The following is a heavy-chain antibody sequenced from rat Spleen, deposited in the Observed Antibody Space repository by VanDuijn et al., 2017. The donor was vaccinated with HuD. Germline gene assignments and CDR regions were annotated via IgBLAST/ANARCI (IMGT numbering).Heavy chain of an antibody. CDR1: GLTFSNYG. Sequence: EVKLVESGGGIVQPGRSMKLSCVASGLTFSNYGMAWVRQAPRKGLEWVAYISYDGSSTYYRDSVKGRFTISRDNAKSTLYLQMDSLRSEDTATYYCARGYTLDYWGQGVMVTVSS. CDR2: ISYDGSST. CDR3: ARGYTLDY. V-gene: IGHV5-29*01. D-gene: IGHD1-11*01. J-gene: IGHJ2*01.